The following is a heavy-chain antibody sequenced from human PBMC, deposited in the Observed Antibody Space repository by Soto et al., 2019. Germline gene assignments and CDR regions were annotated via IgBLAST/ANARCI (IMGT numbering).Heavy chain of an antibody. CDR2: IDYSGST. CDR3: ARTLWQQLGLGSFDP. V-gene: IGHV4-31*03. J-gene: IGHJ5*02. CDR1: GGSISSGGYY. Sequence: QVQLQESGPGLVKPSQTLSLTCTVSGGSISSGGYYWSWIRQHPGKGLEWIGYIDYSGSTYYNPSLKGRVTLSVDTSKTQFPLKLSSVSAADTAVYYCARTLWQQLGLGSFDPWGQGPLVTVSS. D-gene: IGHD6-13*01.